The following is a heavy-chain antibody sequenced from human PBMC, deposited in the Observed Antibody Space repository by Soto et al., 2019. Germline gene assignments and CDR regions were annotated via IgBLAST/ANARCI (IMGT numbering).Heavy chain of an antibody. J-gene: IGHJ3*02. CDR2: IDPSDSYT. CDR1: GYRFSSYW. Sequence: EVQLVQSGAEVKKPGESLRISCKGSGYRFSSYWITWVRQMPGKGLEWMGRIDPSDSYTNYSPSFQGHVTISADKSIRTAYLQWSSLKASDTAMYYCARQHYDRSGPRRGAFDIWGQGTMVTVSS. CDR3: ARQHYDRSGPRRGAFDI. D-gene: IGHD3-22*01. V-gene: IGHV5-10-1*01.